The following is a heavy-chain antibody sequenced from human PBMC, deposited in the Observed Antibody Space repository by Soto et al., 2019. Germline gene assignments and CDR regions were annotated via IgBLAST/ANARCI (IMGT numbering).Heavy chain of an antibody. Sequence: SETLSLTCTVSGGSISSGDYYWSWIRQPPGKGLEWIGYIYYSGSTYYNPSLKSRVTISVDTSKNQFSLKLSSVTAADTAVYYCARGSGKMGATTPYCFDYWGQGTLVTVSS. V-gene: IGHV4-30-4*01. CDR2: IYYSGST. CDR1: GGSISSGDYY. D-gene: IGHD1-26*01. CDR3: ARGSGKMGATTPYCFDY. J-gene: IGHJ4*02.